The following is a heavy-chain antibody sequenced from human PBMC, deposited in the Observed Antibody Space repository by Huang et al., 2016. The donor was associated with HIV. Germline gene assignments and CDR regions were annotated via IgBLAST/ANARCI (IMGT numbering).Heavy chain of an antibody. CDR1: GYTLTELS. CDR3: ATVYRRFRNHDSGDYYFDY. V-gene: IGHV1-24*01. CDR2: FEPEVGET. J-gene: IGHJ4*02. D-gene: IGHD3-22*01. Sequence: QVQLVQSGAEVKKPGASVKVSCKVSGYTLTELSMHWVRQAPGKGLEGRGGFEPEVGETSNAQKFQGRVTMTEDTSTDTAYMELSSLRFEDTAVYYCATVYRRFRNHDSGDYYFDYWDQGTLVTVSS.